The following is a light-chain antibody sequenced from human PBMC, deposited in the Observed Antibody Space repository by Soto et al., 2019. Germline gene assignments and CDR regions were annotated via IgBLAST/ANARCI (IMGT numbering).Light chain of an antibody. J-gene: IGKJ4*01. CDR3: QQSYSAPLT. CDR2: AAS. V-gene: IGKV1-39*01. CDR1: QNIVNY. Sequence: DIQMTQSPSSLSASVGDRVTITCRASQNIVNYLNWYQRKPGKAPQLLIYAASSLQSGVPSRFSGSGSGTDFKLTISTLQPEDFATYYCQQSYSAPLTFGGGTKVEIK.